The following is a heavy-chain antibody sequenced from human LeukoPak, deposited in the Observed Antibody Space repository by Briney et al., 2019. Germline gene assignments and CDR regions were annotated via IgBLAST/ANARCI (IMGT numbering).Heavy chain of an antibody. J-gene: IGHJ4*02. CDR1: GYTFTSYG. CDR3: ARWRGYCSGGSCPGFDY. Sequence: ASVKVSCKASGYTFTSYGISWVRHAPGQGLEWMGWISAYNGNTNYAQKLQGRVTMTTDTSTSTAYMELRSLRSDDTAVYYCARWRGYCSGGSCPGFDYWGQGTLVTVSS. D-gene: IGHD2-15*01. V-gene: IGHV1-18*01. CDR2: ISAYNGNT.